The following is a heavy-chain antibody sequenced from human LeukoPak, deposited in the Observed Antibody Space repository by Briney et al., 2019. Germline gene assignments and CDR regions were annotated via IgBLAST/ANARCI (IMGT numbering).Heavy chain of an antibody. J-gene: IGHJ4*02. CDR1: GFTFSSYA. D-gene: IGHD3-22*01. Sequence: KPGGSLRLSCAASGFTFSSYAMHWVRQAPGKGLEWVAVISYDGSNKYYADSVKGRFTISRDNSKNTLYLQMNSLRAEDTAVYYCARDHHYYDSSGYYGGYYFDYWGQGTLVTVPS. V-gene: IGHV3-30*01. CDR2: ISYDGSNK. CDR3: ARDHHYYDSSGYYGGYYFDY.